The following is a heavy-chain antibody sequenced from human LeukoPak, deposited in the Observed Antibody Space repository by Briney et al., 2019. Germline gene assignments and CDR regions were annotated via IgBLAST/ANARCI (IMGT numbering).Heavy chain of an antibody. CDR1: GFTFSSYA. CDR2: ISGSGGST. Sequence: GGSLRLSCAASGFTFSSYAMTWVRQAPGKGLEWISAISGSGGSTYYADSVKGRFTISRDNSKNTLYLQMNSLRAEDTAVYYCATSQQWLGVYYFDYWGQGTLVTVSS. D-gene: IGHD6-19*01. V-gene: IGHV3-23*01. J-gene: IGHJ4*02. CDR3: ATSQQWLGVYYFDY.